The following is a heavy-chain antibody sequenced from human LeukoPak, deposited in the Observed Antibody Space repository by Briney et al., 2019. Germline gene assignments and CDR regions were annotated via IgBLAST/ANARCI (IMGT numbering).Heavy chain of an antibody. CDR3: ASGHAGPHGLFDY. D-gene: IGHD2-8*01. CDR1: GGSISSYY. Sequence: SETLSLTCTVSGGSISSYYWSWIRQPPGKGLEWIGEINHSGSTNYNPSLKSRVTISVDTSKNQFSLKLSSVTAADTAVYYCASGHAGPHGLFDYWGQGTLVTVSS. V-gene: IGHV4-34*01. J-gene: IGHJ4*02. CDR2: INHSGST.